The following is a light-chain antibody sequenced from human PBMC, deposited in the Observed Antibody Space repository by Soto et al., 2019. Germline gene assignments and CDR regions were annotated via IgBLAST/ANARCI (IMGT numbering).Light chain of an antibody. V-gene: IGKV3-20*01. Sequence: EIVLTQSPGTLSLSPGERATLSCRASQSVSNSYLAWYQQIPGQAPRLLIYGASRRATGIPDRFSGSGSGTDFTLAISRLEPEDSAVYYCQQYGSSPPFAFGPGTKEDIK. J-gene: IGKJ3*01. CDR1: QSVSNSY. CDR2: GAS. CDR3: QQYGSSPPFA.